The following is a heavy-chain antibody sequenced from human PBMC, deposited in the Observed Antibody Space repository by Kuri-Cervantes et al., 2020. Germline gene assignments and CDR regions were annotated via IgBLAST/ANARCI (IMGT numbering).Heavy chain of an antibody. Sequence: ASVKVSCKVSGYTLTELSMHWVRQAPGKGLEWMGGFDPEDGETIYAQKFQGRVTMTEDTSTDTAYMELSSLRSEDTAVYYCARATTKPQGYYYYHGMDVWGQGTTVTVSS. CDR3: ARATTKPQGYYYYHGMDV. J-gene: IGHJ6*02. CDR2: FDPEDGET. V-gene: IGHV1-24*01. D-gene: IGHD1-26*01. CDR1: GYTLTELS.